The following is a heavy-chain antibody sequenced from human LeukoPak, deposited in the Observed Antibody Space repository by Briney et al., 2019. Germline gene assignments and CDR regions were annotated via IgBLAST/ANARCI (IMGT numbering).Heavy chain of an antibody. Sequence: GGSLRLSCAASGFTFSSYSMNWVRQAPGKGLEWASSISSSSSYIYYADSVKGRFTISRDNAKNSLYLQMNSLRAEDTAVYYCARTEDLNYYGMDVWGQGTTVTVSS. V-gene: IGHV3-21*01. CDR2: ISSSSSYI. CDR1: GFTFSSYS. J-gene: IGHJ6*02. D-gene: IGHD2-21*02. CDR3: ARTEDLNYYGMDV.